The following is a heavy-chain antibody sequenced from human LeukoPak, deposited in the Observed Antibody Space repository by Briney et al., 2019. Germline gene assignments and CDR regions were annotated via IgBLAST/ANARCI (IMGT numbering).Heavy chain of an antibody. D-gene: IGHD6-13*01. CDR1: GGSISSSSYY. CDR2: IYYSGIT. CDR3: ARHEWQQLVKFDY. Sequence: SETLSLTCTVSGGSISSSSYYWGWIRQPPGKGLEWIGSIYYSGITYYNPSLKSRVTISVDTSKNQFSLKVSSVTAADTAVYYCARHEWQQLVKFDYWGQGALVTVSS. V-gene: IGHV4-39*01. J-gene: IGHJ4*02.